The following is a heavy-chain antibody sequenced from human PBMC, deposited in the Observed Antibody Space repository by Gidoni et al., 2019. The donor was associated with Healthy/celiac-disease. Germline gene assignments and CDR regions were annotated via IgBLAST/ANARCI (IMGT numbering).Heavy chain of an antibody. CDR3: ARDCSSTSCSRGGYSYGFDY. V-gene: IGHV4-4*07. J-gene: IGHJ4*02. D-gene: IGHD2-2*01. CDR1: GGSISSYY. CDR2: IYTSGST. Sequence: QVQLQESGPGLVKPSETLSLTCTVSGGSISSYYWSWIRQPAGKGLEWIGRIYTSGSTNYNPSLKSRVTMSVDTSKNQFSLKLSSVTAADTAVYYCARDCSSTSCSRGGYSYGFDYWGQGTLVTVSS.